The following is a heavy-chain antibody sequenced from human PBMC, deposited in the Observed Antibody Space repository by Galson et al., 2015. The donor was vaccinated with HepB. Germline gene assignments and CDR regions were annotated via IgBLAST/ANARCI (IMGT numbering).Heavy chain of an antibody. CDR3: AISPDSTDYYYYYMYV. Sequence: SETLSLTCTVSGGSISSNYCTWIRQSPGKGLEWIGYIYYSGSTSYNPSLKSRVTMSLDTSKNQFSLKLSSVTAADTAVYYCAISPDSTDYYYYYMYVWGKGTTVTVSS. CDR1: GGSISSNY. J-gene: IGHJ6*03. CDR2: IYYSGST. V-gene: IGHV4-59*08. D-gene: IGHD2-15*01.